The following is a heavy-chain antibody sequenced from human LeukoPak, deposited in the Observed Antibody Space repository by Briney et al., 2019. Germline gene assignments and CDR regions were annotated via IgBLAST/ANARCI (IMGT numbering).Heavy chain of an antibody. J-gene: IGHJ6*03. CDR1: GFTFSSYS. D-gene: IGHD2-2*01. CDR3: ASVVVPATYYYYYYMDV. Sequence: PGGSLRLSCAASGFTFSSYSMNWVRQAPGKGLEWVSSISSSSSYIYYADSVKGRFTISRDNAKNSLYLQMNSLRAEDTAVYYCASVVVPATYYYYYYMDVWGKGTTVTVSS. V-gene: IGHV3-21*01. CDR2: ISSSSSYI.